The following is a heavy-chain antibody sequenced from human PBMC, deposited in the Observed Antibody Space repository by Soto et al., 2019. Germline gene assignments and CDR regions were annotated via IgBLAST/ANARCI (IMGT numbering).Heavy chain of an antibody. V-gene: IGHV3-74*01. CDR3: ARVVSLWFGELLGDY. CDR2: INSDGSST. CDR1: GFTFSSYW. Sequence: GGSLRLSCAASGFTFSSYWMHWVRQAPGKGLVWVSRINSDGSSTSYADSVKGRFTISRDNAKNTLYLQMNSLRAEDTAVYYCARVVSLWFGELLGDYWGQGTLVTVSS. J-gene: IGHJ4*02. D-gene: IGHD3-10*01.